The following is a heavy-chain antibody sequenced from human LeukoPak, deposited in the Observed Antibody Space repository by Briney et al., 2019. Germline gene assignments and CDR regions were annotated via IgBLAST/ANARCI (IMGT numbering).Heavy chain of an antibody. D-gene: IGHD1-26*01. Sequence: SGPTLVNPTQTLTLTCTFSGFSLSTSGVGVGWIRQPPGKALEWLSLIYWDEDKRYSPSLKSRLTITKDTSKNQVVLTMTNMDPVDTATYCCAHRQGGSYWLGAFDIWGQGTMVTVSS. CDR2: IYWDEDK. CDR3: AHRQGGSYWLGAFDI. V-gene: IGHV2-5*02. CDR1: GFSLSTSGVG. J-gene: IGHJ3*02.